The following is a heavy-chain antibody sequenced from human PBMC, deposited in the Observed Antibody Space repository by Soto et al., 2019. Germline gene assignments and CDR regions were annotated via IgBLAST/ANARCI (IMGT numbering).Heavy chain of an antibody. D-gene: IGHD5-12*01. V-gene: IGHV3-15*07. CDR3: TTDKNGYKHRDPDY. Sequence: PGGSLRLSCAPSDFTLSNAWMNWVRQAPEKGLEKDGRIKSKTDGGTPDYAAPVKGRFTISRDESKNTLYLQMNSLKTEDTAVYYCTTDKNGYKHRDPDYWGQGTLVTVSS. CDR1: DFTLSNAW. J-gene: IGHJ4*02. CDR2: IKSKTDGGTP.